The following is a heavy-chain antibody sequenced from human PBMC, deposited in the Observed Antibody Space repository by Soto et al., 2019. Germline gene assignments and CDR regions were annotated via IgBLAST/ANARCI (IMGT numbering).Heavy chain of an antibody. J-gene: IGHJ3*02. CDR3: ARVPAAEIAFDI. Sequence: LRLSCAASGFTFSSYWMHWVRQAPGKGLVWVSRINSDGSSTSYADSVKGRFTISRDNAKNTLYLQMNSLRAEDTAVYYCARVPAAEIAFDIWGQGTMVTVSS. CDR1: GFTFSSYW. D-gene: IGHD6-13*01. V-gene: IGHV3-74*01. CDR2: INSDGSST.